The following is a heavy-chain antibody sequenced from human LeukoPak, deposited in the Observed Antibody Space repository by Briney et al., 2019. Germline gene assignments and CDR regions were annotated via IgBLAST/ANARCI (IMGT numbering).Heavy chain of an antibody. CDR1: GGSISSYY. J-gene: IGHJ4*02. CDR2: IYYSGST. CDR3: AREDCSSTSCYCLN. Sequence: SETLSLTCTVSGGSISSYYWSWIRQPPGKGLEWMGYIYYSGSTNYNPSLKSRVTISVDTSKNQFSLKLSSVTAADTAVYYCAREDCSSTSCYCLNWGQGTLVTVSS. V-gene: IGHV4-59*01. D-gene: IGHD2-2*01.